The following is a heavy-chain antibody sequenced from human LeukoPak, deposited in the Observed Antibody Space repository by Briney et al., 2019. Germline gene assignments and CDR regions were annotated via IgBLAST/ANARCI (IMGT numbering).Heavy chain of an antibody. CDR2: INPSGGST. V-gene: IGHV1-46*01. Sequence: ASVKVSCKASGYTFTSYYMHWVRQAPGQGLKWMGIINPSGGSTSYAQKFQGRVTITADESTSTAYMELSSLRSEDTAVYYCARDSGSSFGYYYYGMDVWGQGTTVTVSS. J-gene: IGHJ6*02. CDR3: ARDSGSSFGYYYYGMDV. CDR1: GYTFTSYY. D-gene: IGHD6-6*01.